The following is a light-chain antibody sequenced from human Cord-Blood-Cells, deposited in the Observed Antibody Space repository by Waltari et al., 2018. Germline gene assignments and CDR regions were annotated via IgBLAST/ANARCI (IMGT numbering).Light chain of an antibody. Sequence: NFMLTQPHSVYESPAKTVPISCTGSSGTLASYYVQCSQQRPGSAPTTVIYDDNQRPSGVPDRFSGSIDSSSNSASLTISGLKTEDEADYYCQSYDSSNQGVFGGGTKLTVL. J-gene: IGLJ3*02. V-gene: IGLV6-57*02. CDR3: QSYDSSNQGV. CDR1: SGTLASYY. CDR2: DDN.